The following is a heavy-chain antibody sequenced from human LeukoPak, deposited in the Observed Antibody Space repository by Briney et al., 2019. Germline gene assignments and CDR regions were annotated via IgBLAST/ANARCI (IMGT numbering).Heavy chain of an antibody. CDR3: AKVKGQSIFGVVISGGYFDY. J-gene: IGHJ4*02. CDR1: GFTFSSYA. Sequence: GGSLRLSCAASGFTFSSYAMSWVRQAPGKGLEWVSAISGSGGSTYYADSVKGRFTISRDNSKNTLYLQMNSLRAEDTAVYYCAKVKGQSIFGVVISGGYFDYWGQGTLVTVSS. D-gene: IGHD3-3*01. V-gene: IGHV3-23*01. CDR2: ISGSGGST.